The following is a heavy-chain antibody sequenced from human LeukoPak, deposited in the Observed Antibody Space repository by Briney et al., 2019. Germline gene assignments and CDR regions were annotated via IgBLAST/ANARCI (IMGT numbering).Heavy chain of an antibody. J-gene: IGHJ4*02. CDR1: GGTFSSYA. CDR2: IIPIFGTA. CDR3: ARGFWSGYYYFDY. Sequence: GSSVKVSCKASGGTFSSYAISWVRQAPGQGLEWMGGIIPIFGTANYAQKFQGRVTMTRATSTNTVYMELSSLKSEDTAIYYCARGFWSGYYYFDYWGQGTLVTVSS. D-gene: IGHD3-3*01. V-gene: IGHV1-69*05.